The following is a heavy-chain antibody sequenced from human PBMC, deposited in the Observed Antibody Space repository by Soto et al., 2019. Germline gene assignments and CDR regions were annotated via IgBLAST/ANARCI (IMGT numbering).Heavy chain of an antibody. CDR3: ARVFQSSSWPWYYYYGMDV. D-gene: IGHD6-13*01. Sequence: GGSLRLSCAASGFTFSSYGMHWVRQAPGKGLEWVAVIWYDGSNKYYADSVKGRFTISRDNSKNTLYLQMNSLRAEDTAVYYCARVFQSSSWPWYYYYGMDVWGQGTTVTVSS. CDR1: GFTFSSYG. V-gene: IGHV3-33*01. CDR2: IWYDGSNK. J-gene: IGHJ6*02.